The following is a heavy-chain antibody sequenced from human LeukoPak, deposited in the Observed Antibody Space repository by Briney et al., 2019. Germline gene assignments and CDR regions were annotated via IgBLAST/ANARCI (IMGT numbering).Heavy chain of an antibody. CDR2: IYYSGST. Sequence: SETLYLTCTVSGGSISSYYWSWIRQPPGKGLEWIGYIYYSGSTNYNPSLKSRVTISVDTSKNQFSLKLSSVTAADTAVYYCARVPPGYYYYYYGMDVWGQGTTVTVSS. J-gene: IGHJ6*02. D-gene: IGHD7-27*01. CDR3: ARVPPGYYYYYYGMDV. V-gene: IGHV4-59*01. CDR1: GGSISSYY.